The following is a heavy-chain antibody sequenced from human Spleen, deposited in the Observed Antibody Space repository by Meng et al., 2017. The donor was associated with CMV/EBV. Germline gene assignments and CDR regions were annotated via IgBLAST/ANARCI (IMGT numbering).Heavy chain of an antibody. CDR1: GFSLSTSGVG. D-gene: IGHD1-7*01. V-gene: IGHV2-5*01. J-gene: IGHJ6*02. Sequence: SGPTLVKPTQTLTLTCTFSGFSLSTSGVGVGWIRQPPGKALEWLALIYWNDDKRYSPSLKSRLTITKDTSKNQVVLTMTNMDPVDTATYYCARAKLRGGFYYYYGMDVWGQGTTVTVSS. CDR2: IYWNDDK. CDR3: ARAKLRGGFYYYYGMDV.